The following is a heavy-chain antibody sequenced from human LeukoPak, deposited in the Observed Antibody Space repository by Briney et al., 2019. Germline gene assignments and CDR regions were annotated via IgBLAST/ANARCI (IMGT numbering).Heavy chain of an antibody. Sequence: GGSLRLSCGASGFSFSSYWMHWVRQAPGKGLIWVSRVNNDGSSTTYADSVEGRSTISRDNARNTLYLQMNSLRAEDTAVYYCARSSYPYYFDYWGQGTLVTVSS. CDR2: VNNDGSST. CDR1: GFSFSSYW. J-gene: IGHJ4*02. V-gene: IGHV3-74*01. D-gene: IGHD6-19*01. CDR3: ARSSYPYYFDY.